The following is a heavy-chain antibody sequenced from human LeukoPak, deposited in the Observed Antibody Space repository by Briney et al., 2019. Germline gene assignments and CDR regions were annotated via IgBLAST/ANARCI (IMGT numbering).Heavy chain of an antibody. CDR2: ITTGDDST. CDR3: AKYAKRGLDY. V-gene: IGHV3-23*01. CDR1: GFTFSTYA. Sequence: GGFLRLSCGASGFTFSTYAMSWVRQAPGKGLQWVSIITTGDDSTYYADSVKGRFTISRDNSKNTLYLQMNSLRAEDTAVYYCAKYAKRGLDYWGQGTLVTVSS. D-gene: IGHD5-24*01. J-gene: IGHJ4*02.